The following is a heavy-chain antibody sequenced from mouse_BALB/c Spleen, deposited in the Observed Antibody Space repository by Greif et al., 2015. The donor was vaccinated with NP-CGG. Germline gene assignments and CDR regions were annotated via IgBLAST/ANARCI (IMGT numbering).Heavy chain of an antibody. Sequence: EVKLQESGGGLVQPGGSLKLSCAASGFTFSSYTMSWVRQTPEKRLEWVAYISNGGGSTYYPDTVKGRFTISRDNAKNTLYLQMSSLKSEDTAMYYCARSPYGNYYFDYWGQGTTLTVSS. D-gene: IGHD2-10*02. V-gene: IGHV5-12-2*01. J-gene: IGHJ2*01. CDR2: ISNGGGST. CDR1: GFTFSSYT. CDR3: ARSPYGNYYFDY.